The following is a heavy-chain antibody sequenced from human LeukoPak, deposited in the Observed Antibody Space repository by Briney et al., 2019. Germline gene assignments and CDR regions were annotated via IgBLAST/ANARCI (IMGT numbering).Heavy chain of an antibody. J-gene: IGHJ5*02. D-gene: IGHD1-7*01. CDR1: GYTFTSYA. CDR2: INAGNGNT. V-gene: IGHV1-3*03. Sequence: ASVKVSCKASGYTFTSYAMHWVRQAPGQRLEWMGWINAGNGNTKYSQEFQGRVTITRDTSASTAYMELSSLRSEDMAVYYCARARITGTTNWFDPWGQGTLVTVSS. CDR3: ARARITGTTNWFDP.